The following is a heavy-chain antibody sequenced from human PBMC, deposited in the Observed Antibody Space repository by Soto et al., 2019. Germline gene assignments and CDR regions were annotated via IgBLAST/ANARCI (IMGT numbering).Heavy chain of an antibody. J-gene: IGHJ4*02. V-gene: IGHV1-69*13. Sequence: ASVKVSCKASGGTFSSYAISWVRQAPGQGLEWMGGIIPIFGTANYAQKFQGRVTITADESTSTAYMELSSLRSEDTAVYYCARHNYYRNTLIDYWGQGTLVTVSS. CDR2: IIPIFGTA. CDR1: GGTFSSYA. D-gene: IGHD1-1*01. CDR3: ARHNYYRNTLIDY.